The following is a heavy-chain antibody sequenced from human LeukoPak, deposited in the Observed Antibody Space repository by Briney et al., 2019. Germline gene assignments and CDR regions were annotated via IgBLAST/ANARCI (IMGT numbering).Heavy chain of an antibody. Sequence: SETLSLTCTVSGGSISSYYWSWIRQPAGKGLEWIGYIYYSGSTNYNPSLKSRVTISVDTSKNQFSLKLSSVTAADTAVYYCARQRIAVADYYFDYWGQGTLVTVSS. J-gene: IGHJ4*02. CDR2: IYYSGST. V-gene: IGHV4-59*08. CDR3: ARQRIAVADYYFDY. CDR1: GGSISSYY. D-gene: IGHD6-19*01.